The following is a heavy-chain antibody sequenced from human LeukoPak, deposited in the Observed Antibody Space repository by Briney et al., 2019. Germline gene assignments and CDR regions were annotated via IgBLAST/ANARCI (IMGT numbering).Heavy chain of an antibody. CDR2: INWNGGST. V-gene: IGHV3-20*04. D-gene: IGHD2-21*02. Sequence: RPGGSLRLSCAASGFTFSSYSMNWVRQAPGKGLEWVSGINWNGGSTGYADSVEGRFTISRDNAKNSQYLQMNSLGVEDTALYYCARAQTYGDSRLLLDYWGQGTLVTVSS. CDR1: GFTFSSYS. CDR3: ARAQTYGDSRLLLDY. J-gene: IGHJ4*02.